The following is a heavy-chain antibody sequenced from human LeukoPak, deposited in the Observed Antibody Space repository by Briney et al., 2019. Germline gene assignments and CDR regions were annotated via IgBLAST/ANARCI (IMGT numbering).Heavy chain of an antibody. CDR1: GGSISSYY. J-gene: IGHJ3*02. Sequence: SETLSLTCTVPGGSISSYYWSWIRQPPGKGLGWIGYIYYSGSTNYNPSLKSRVTISVDTSKNQFSLKLSSVTAADTAVYYCARVPYGDYEDAFDIGGQGTMVTVSS. CDR3: ARVPYGDYEDAFDI. D-gene: IGHD4-17*01. V-gene: IGHV4-59*01. CDR2: IYYSGST.